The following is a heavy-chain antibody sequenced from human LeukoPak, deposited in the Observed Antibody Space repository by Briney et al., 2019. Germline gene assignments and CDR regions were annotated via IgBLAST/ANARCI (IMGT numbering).Heavy chain of an antibody. Sequence: ASVKVSCKASGYTFTSYDINWVLQATGQGLEWMGWMNPNSGNTGYAQKFQGRVTMTRNTSISTAYMELSSLRSEDTAVYYCARDRQKVLGSLLWFGELLEGRTTGFDPWGQGTLVTVSS. D-gene: IGHD3-10*01. CDR3: ARDRQKVLGSLLWFGELLEGRTTGFDP. CDR2: MNPNSGNT. CDR1: GYTFTSYD. V-gene: IGHV1-8*01. J-gene: IGHJ5*02.